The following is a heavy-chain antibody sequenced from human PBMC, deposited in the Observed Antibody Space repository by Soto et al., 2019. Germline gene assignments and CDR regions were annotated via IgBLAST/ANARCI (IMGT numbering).Heavy chain of an antibody. V-gene: IGHV1-46*01. Sequence: ASVKVYSKASGYTVTIYYMHWVGQAPGQGLEWMGIINPSGGSTSYAQKFQGRVTMTRDTSTSTVYMELSSLRSEDTAVYYCARDRGYCSSTSCYAWNYFDYWGQGTLVTVSS. D-gene: IGHD2-2*01. J-gene: IGHJ4*02. CDR2: INPSGGST. CDR3: ARDRGYCSSTSCYAWNYFDY. CDR1: GYTVTIYY.